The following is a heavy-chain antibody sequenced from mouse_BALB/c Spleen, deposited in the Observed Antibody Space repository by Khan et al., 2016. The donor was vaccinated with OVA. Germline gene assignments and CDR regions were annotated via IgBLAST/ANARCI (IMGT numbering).Heavy chain of an antibody. CDR3: SRSGYGFGAY. CDR2: INPVSGGT. D-gene: IGHD3-2*02. Sequence: QVQLKESGAELVRPGTSVKVSCKASGYAFTNYLIEWVKQRPGQGLEWIGVINPVSGGTNYNEKFKDKATLTADKSSSTAYMQLSSLTSDDSAVYFCSRSGYGFGAYWGPGTLVTVSA. J-gene: IGHJ3*01. V-gene: IGHV1-54*01. CDR1: GYAFTNYL.